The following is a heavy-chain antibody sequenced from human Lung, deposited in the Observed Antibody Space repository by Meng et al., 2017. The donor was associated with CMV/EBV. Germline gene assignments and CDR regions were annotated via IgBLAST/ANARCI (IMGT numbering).Heavy chain of an antibody. J-gene: IGHJ4*02. CDR1: GFIFSYYS. D-gene: IGHD2-2*01. Sequence: ESXKISXAASGFIFSYYSMNWVRQAPGKGLEWVSSISSSSNDVYYADSVKGRFTISRDNAKTSLYLQMNSRRAEDTAVYYCARDHAYCSSTSCSHDYWGQGXLVTVSS. CDR3: ARDHAYCSSTSCSHDY. V-gene: IGHV3-21*01. CDR2: ISSSSNDV.